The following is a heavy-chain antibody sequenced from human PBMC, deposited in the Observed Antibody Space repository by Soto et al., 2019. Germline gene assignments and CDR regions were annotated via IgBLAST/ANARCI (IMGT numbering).Heavy chain of an antibody. J-gene: IGHJ3*01. V-gene: IGHV1-69*13. CDR1: GGTFRTES. CDR3: ARGHEYGGNSGDFDV. Sequence: QVHLVQSGAEVKKPGSSVKVSCKYSGGTFRTESINWVRQAPGQGLEWMGGILLFFDTADYAPRFQGRVTITADGATTTAYMELSSLTSQDTAVYFCARGHEYGGNSGDFDVWGQGTMVTVSS. D-gene: IGHD4-17*01. CDR2: ILLFFDTA.